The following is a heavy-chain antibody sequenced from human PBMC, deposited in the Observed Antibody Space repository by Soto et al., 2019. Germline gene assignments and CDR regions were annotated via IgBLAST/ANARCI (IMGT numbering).Heavy chain of an antibody. CDR2: IHSDGSST. J-gene: IGHJ3*01. Sequence: EVQLVESGGGLVRPGGSLRLSCSASGFTFSYYWMHWVRQAPGKGLVWVSRIHSDGSSTTYADFVKGRFIISRDNARNTVDLQMISVRVEDTAVYYCARGDRGAFDLGGQGTVVTVSS. V-gene: IGHV3-74*01. D-gene: IGHD1-26*01. CDR3: ARGDRGAFDL. CDR1: GFTFSYYW.